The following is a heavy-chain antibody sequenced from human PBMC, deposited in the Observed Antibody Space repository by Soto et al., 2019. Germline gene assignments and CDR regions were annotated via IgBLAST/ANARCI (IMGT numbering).Heavy chain of an antibody. CDR2: IYYSGST. CDR3: AREGLTGTIGLYCYYGMDV. J-gene: IGHJ6*02. Sequence: QVQLQESGPGLVKPSETLSLTCTVSGGSISSYYWSWIRQPPGKGLEWIGYIYYSGSTNYNPSLKGRVTISVDTSKNQFSLKLSSVTAADTAVYYCAREGLTGTIGLYCYYGMDVWGQGTTVTVSS. V-gene: IGHV4-59*01. CDR1: GGSISSYY. D-gene: IGHD1-7*01.